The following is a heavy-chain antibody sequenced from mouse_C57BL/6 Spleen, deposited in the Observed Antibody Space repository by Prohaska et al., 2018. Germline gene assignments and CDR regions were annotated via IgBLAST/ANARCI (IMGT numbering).Heavy chain of an antibody. CDR3: ARERQTGVRYFDY. CDR1: GYTFTSYW. D-gene: IGHD4-1*01. V-gene: IGHV1-64*01. Sequence: QVQLQQPGAELVKPGASVKLSCKASGYTFTSYWMHWVKQRPGQGLEWIGMIHPNSGSTNYNEKFKSKATLTVDKSSSTAYMQLSSLTSEDSAVYYCARERQTGVRYFDYWGQGTTLTVSS. J-gene: IGHJ2*01. CDR2: IHPNSGST.